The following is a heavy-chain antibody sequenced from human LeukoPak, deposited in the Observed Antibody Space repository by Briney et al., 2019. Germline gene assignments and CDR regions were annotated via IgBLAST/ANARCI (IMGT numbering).Heavy chain of an antibody. CDR2: INHSGST. CDR3: ARGGYNYGYIY. V-gene: IGHV4-34*01. D-gene: IGHD5-18*01. Sequence: SETLSLTCAVYGGSFSGYYWSWIRQPPGKGLEWIGEINHSGSTNYNPSLKSRVTISVDTSKNQFSLKLSSVTAADTAVYYCARGGYNYGYIYWGQGTLVTVSS. CDR1: GGSFSGYY. J-gene: IGHJ4*02.